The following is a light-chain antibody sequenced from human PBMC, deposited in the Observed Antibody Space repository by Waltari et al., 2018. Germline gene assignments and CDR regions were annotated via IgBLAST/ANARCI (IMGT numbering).Light chain of an antibody. J-gene: IGLJ2*01. CDR2: EVS. CDR3: SSYTSSSTPV. V-gene: IGLV2-18*02. Sequence: QSALTQPPSVSGSPGQSVTISCTGTSSDVGSYNRVSWYQQPPRTAPKLMIYEVSNRPSGVPDPVSGSKSGNTAFLTISGLQAEDEADYYCSSYTSSSTPVFGGGTKLTVL. CDR1: SSDVGSYNR.